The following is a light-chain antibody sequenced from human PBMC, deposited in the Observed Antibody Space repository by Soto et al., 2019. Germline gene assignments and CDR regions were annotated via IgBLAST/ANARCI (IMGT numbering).Light chain of an antibody. V-gene: IGKV3-20*01. CDR1: QSVSSNY. J-gene: IGKJ3*01. CDR3: QHYGTSRVT. Sequence: EIVLTQSPGTLSLSPGERTTLSCRASQSVSSNYLAWYQQKPGQAPRLLIYGASSRATGVPDRFSGSGSGTDITLTISRLEPEDFAVYYCQHYGTSRVTFGPGTKVDIK. CDR2: GAS.